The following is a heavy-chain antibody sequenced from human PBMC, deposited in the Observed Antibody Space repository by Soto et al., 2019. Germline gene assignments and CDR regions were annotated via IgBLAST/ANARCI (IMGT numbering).Heavy chain of an antibody. Sequence: EVQLVESGGGLVQPGGSLRLSCAVSGFTVGNNYMSWVRQAPGKGLEWVSLIYSGGTTNYADSVKGRFTISRDSSRNTVYLQMNSVKADDTAVYYCTRSAYPSDYWGQGTLVTVSS. V-gene: IGHV3-66*01. CDR3: TRSAYPSDY. J-gene: IGHJ4*02. D-gene: IGHD2-2*01. CDR1: GFTVGNNY. CDR2: IYSGGTT.